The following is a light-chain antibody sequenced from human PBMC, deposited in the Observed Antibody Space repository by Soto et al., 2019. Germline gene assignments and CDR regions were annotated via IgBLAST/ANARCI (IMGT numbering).Light chain of an antibody. CDR2: GAS. CDR3: QQYNNWPPA. Sequence: EIVLTQSPGTLSLSPGERATLSCRASQSVSSSYLALYQQKPGQAPRLLIYGASTRATGIPARFSGSGSGTEFTLTISSLQSEDVAVYCCQQYNNWPPAFGQGTRLQI. CDR1: QSVSSSY. J-gene: IGKJ5*01. V-gene: IGKV3-15*01.